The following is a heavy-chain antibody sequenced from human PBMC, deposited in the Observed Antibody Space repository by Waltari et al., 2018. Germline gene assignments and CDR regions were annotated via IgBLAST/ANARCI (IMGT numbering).Heavy chain of an antibody. D-gene: IGHD2-21*01. V-gene: IGHV3-48*04. CDR1: GFTFSSYS. J-gene: IGHJ4*02. Sequence: EVQLVESGGGLVQPGGSLRLSCAASGFTFSSYSMNWVRQAPGKGLEWVSYISSSSSTIYYADSVKGRFTISRDNAKNSLYLQMNSLRAEDTAVYYCAKHIPGLNLNYFDYWGQGTLVTVSS. CDR3: AKHIPGLNLNYFDY. CDR2: ISSSSSTI.